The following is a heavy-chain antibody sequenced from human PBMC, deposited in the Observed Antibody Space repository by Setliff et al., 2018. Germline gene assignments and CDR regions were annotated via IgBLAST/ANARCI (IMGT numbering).Heavy chain of an antibody. J-gene: IGHJ6*02. V-gene: IGHV3-72*01. CDR2: TRNKVSGYIT. CDR1: GFTLSDYP. Sequence: PGGSLRLSCATSGFTLSDYPMDWVRQAPGKGLEWVGRTRNKVSGYITEYAASVKGRFTISGDDSKNALYLQMNSLKTEDTAVYYCTTGTPVITGTVGAMDVWGQGTTVTVSS. D-gene: IGHD1-7*01. CDR3: TTGTPVITGTVGAMDV.